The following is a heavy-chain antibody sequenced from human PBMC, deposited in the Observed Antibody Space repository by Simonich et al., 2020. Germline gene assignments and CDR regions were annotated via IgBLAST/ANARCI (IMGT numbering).Heavy chain of an antibody. V-gene: IGHV3-21*01. J-gene: IGHJ6*02. CDR2: ISSSSSYI. D-gene: IGHD2-2*01. Sequence: EVQLVESGGGLVKPGGSLRLSCAASGFTFSSYSMNWVRQAPGKGLEWVSSISSSSSYIYYADSVKGRFTISRDNAKKSLYLKMNSLRAEDTAVYYCAWGVYCSSTSCSTYYYYGMDVWGQGTTVTVSS. CDR1: GFTFSSYS. CDR3: AWGVYCSSTSCSTYYYYGMDV.